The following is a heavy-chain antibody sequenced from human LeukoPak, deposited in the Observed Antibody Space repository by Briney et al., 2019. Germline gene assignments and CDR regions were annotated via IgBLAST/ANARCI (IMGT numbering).Heavy chain of an antibody. J-gene: IGHJ4*02. CDR2: ISSSSSTI. D-gene: IGHD3-22*01. V-gene: IGHV3-48*01. Sequence: GGSLRLSCAASGFTFSSYAMSWVRQAPGKGLEWVSYISSSSSTIYYADSVKGRFTISRDNAKNSLYLQMNSLRAEDTAVYYCARAASGYYYVWDYWGQGTLVTVSS. CDR1: GFTFSSYA. CDR3: ARAASGYYYVWDY.